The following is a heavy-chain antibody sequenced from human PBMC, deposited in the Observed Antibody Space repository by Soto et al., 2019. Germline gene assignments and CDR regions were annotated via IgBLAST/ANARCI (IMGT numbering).Heavy chain of an antibody. CDR1: GFILSDCA. J-gene: IGHJ6*03. CDR2: ISSSSSVI. Sequence: GGSLRLSCATSGFILSDCAMDWVRQAPGKGLEWVSYISSSSSVIDYADSVKGRFTVSRDNARNSLYLQMNSLRAEDTAVYYCARDLSWGSNWYYYMDVWGKGTTVTVSS. CDR3: ARDLSWGSNWYYYMDV. D-gene: IGHD7-27*01. V-gene: IGHV3-48*01.